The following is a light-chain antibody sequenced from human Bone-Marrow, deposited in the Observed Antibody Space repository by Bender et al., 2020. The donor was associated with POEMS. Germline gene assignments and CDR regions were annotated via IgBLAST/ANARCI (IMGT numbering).Light chain of an antibody. V-gene: IGLV1-40*01. J-gene: IGLJ3*02. CDR3: QSYDNSLGGWV. CDR2: GYN. Sequence: QSVLTQPPSMSEAPGQRVTISCTGSSSNTGSGYDINWYQHLPGTAPKLLIYGYNNRPSGVSDRFSGSKSGTSASLAITGLQAEDEGDYYCQSYDNSLGGWVFGGGTKLTVL. CDR1: SSNTGSGYD.